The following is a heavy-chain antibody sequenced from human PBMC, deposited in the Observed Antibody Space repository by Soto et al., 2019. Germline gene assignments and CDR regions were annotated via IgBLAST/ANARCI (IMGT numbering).Heavy chain of an antibody. V-gene: IGHV5-51*01. CDR1: GSSLTSYW. D-gene: IGHD2-15*01. Sequence: GESLKISRRGSGSSLTSYWTGLVRQMPGNGLEWMGIIYPGDSDTRYSPSFQGQVTISADKSISTAYLQWSSLKASDTAMYYCARRGYCRGGSCDKGSCDIWGQGTMVTVSS. CDR2: IYPGDSDT. CDR3: ARRGYCRGGSCDKGSCDI. J-gene: IGHJ3*02.